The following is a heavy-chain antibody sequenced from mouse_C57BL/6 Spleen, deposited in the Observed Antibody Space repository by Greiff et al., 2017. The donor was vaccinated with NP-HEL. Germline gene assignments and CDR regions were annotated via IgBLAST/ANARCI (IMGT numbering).Heavy chain of an antibody. CDR3: ARGTVFDY. CDR2: IDPSDSET. D-gene: IGHD1-1*01. V-gene: IGHV1-52*01. Sequence: VKLQQPGAELVRPGSSVKLSCKASGYTFTSYWMHWVKQRPIQGLEWIGNIDPSDSETHYNQKFKDKATLTVDKSSSTAYMQLSSLTSEDSAVYYCARGTVFDYWGQGTTLTVSS. J-gene: IGHJ2*01. CDR1: GYTFTSYW.